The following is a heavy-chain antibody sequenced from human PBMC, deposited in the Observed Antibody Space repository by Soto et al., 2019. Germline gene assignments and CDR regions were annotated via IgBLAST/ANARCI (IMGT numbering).Heavy chain of an antibody. CDR1: GGSISSGDYY. Sequence: QVQLQESGPGLVKPSQTLSLTCTVSGGSISSGDYYWSWIHQPPGKGLEWIGYIYYSGSTYYNPSLKSRVTISVDTSKNQFSLKLSSVTAADTAVYYCARVLGNYYYYYGMDVWGQGTTVTVSS. CDR3: ARVLGNYYYYYGMDV. CDR2: IYYSGST. J-gene: IGHJ6*02. D-gene: IGHD3-16*01. V-gene: IGHV4-30-4*01.